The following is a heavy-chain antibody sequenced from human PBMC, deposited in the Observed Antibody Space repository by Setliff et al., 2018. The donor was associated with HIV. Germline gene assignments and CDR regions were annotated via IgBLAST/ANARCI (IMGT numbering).Heavy chain of an antibody. J-gene: IGHJ3*02. V-gene: IGHV3-7*03. CDR3: ARDNDRSGGAFDI. CDR2: INEDGSDK. D-gene: IGHD3-22*01. Sequence: GGSLRLSCAASGFTFSSYWMSWVRQAPGKGLEWVANINEDGSDKFYVDSIKGRFTVSRDNAKNSLYLQMSSLRAEDTAVYYCARDNDRSGGAFDIWGQGTMVTVSS. CDR1: GFTFSSYW.